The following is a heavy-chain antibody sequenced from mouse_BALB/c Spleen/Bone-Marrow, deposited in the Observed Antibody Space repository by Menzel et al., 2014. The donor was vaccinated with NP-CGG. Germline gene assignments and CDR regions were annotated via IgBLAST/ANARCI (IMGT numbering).Heavy chain of an antibody. CDR3: ANYYGSTWFAY. D-gene: IGHD1-1*01. CDR1: GFTFSDYY. V-gene: IGHV5-4*02. J-gene: IGHJ3*01. CDR2: ISDGGSYT. Sequence: EVMLVESGGGLVKPGGSLKLSCAASGFTFSDYYMYWVRQTPEKRLEWVATISDGGSYTYYPDSVKGRFTISRDNAKNNLYLQMSSLKSEDTAMYYCANYYGSTWFAYWDQATLVNVSA.